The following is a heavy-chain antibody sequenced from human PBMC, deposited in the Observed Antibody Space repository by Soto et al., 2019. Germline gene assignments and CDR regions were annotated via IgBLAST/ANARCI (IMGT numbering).Heavy chain of an antibody. Sequence: QVQLVQSGAEVKKPGSSVKVSCKASGGTFSSYAISWVRQAPGQGLEWMGGIIPISDTTNYAQKFPGRVTITADESTRSAYMGLSSLRSADTAVYYCARSQGSSTSLEIYYYYYYGMDVWGQGTTVTVPS. CDR1: GGTFSSYA. D-gene: IGHD2-2*01. J-gene: IGHJ6*02. CDR3: ARSQGSSTSLEIYYYYYYGMDV. V-gene: IGHV1-69*01. CDR2: IIPISDTT.